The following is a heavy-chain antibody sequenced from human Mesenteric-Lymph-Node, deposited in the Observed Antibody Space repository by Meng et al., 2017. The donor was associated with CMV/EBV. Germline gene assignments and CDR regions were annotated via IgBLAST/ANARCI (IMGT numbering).Heavy chain of an antibody. CDR1: GFTFRIYE. Sequence: GGSLRLSCAASGFTFRIYEMNWVRQAPGKGLEWVSYIGTSGTTTYFPDSVKGRFSISRDNTKNSLYLQMNSLRAEDTAVYYCARRGSGGRAMDVWGQGTTVTVSS. V-gene: IGHV3-48*03. D-gene: IGHD2-15*01. CDR3: ARRGSGGRAMDV. J-gene: IGHJ6*02. CDR2: IGTSGTTT.